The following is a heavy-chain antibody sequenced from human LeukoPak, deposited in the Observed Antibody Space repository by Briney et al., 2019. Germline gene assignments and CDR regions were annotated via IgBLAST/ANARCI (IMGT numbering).Heavy chain of an antibody. J-gene: IGHJ6*02. CDR3: ARDRLELLPAYYYGMDV. V-gene: IGHV4-59*01. CDR1: GGSISSYY. CDR2: IYYSGST. Sequence: SETLSLTCTVSGGSISSYYWSWIRRPPGKGLEWIGYIYYSGSTNYNPSLKSRVTISVDTSKNQFSLKLNSVTAADTAVYYCARDRLELLPAYYYGMDVWGQGTTVTVSS. D-gene: IGHD1-7*01.